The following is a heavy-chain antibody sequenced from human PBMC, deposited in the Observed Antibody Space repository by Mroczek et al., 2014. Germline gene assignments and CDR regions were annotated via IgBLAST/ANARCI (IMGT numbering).Heavy chain of an antibody. CDR1: GGSISSGSYY. CDR3: AREGSAAIRVSYYYYMDV. V-gene: IGHV4-61*02. Sequence: QVQLQESGPGLVKPSQTLSLTCTVSGGSISSGSYYWSWIRQPAGKGLEWIGRIYTSGSTNYNPSLKSRVTMSVDTSKNQFSLKLSSVTAADTAVYYCAREGSAAIRVSYYYYMDVWGKGTTVTVSS. J-gene: IGHJ6*03. CDR2: IYTSGST. D-gene: IGHD2-2*02.